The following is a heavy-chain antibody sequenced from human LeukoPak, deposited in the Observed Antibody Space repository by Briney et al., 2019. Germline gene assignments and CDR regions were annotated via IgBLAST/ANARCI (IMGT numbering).Heavy chain of an antibody. Sequence: ASVKVSCKASGYTFTGYYMHWVRQAPGQGLEWMGWINPNSGGTNYAQKFQGRVTMTRDTSISTAYMELSSLTSDDTAVYYCAREFGGDGKVIDYWGQGTLVTVSS. V-gene: IGHV1-2*02. CDR3: AREFGGDGKVIDY. CDR2: INPNSGGT. CDR1: GYTFTGYY. J-gene: IGHJ4*02. D-gene: IGHD3-16*01.